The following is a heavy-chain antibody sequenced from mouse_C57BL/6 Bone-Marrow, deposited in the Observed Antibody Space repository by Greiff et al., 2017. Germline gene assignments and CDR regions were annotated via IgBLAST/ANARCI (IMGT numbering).Heavy chain of an antibody. CDR2: IRNKANGYTT. CDR1: GFTFTDYY. J-gene: IGHJ2*01. V-gene: IGHV7-3*01. D-gene: IGHD2-4*01. CDR3: ARWGDYVYFDY. Sequence: EVKLMESGGGLVQPGGSLSLSCAASGFTFTDYYMSWVRQPPGKALEWLGFIRNKANGYTTEYSASVKGRFTISRDNSQSILYLQMNALRAEDSATYYCARWGDYVYFDYWGQGTTLTVSS.